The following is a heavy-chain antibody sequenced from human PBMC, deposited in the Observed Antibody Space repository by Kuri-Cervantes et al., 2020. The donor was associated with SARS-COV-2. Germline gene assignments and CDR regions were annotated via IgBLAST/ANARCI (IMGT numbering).Heavy chain of an antibody. Sequence: GSRRPPCVVSGGAINTYNSWTQVRLPPGKALQWIGEIFHDGSTKFNPSLSLRGRVTMSLDKSKNKFSLNLTSVTAAETAVYYCARESTCTFEIWGQGTLVTVSS. V-gene: IGHV4-4*02. CDR2: IFHDGST. CDR3: ARESTCTFEI. J-gene: IGHJ3*02. CDR1: GGAINTYNS.